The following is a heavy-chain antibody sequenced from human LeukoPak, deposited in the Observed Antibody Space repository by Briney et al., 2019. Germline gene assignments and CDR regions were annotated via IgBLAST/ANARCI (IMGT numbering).Heavy chain of an antibody. CDR3: ARTVYAIDY. Sequence: SETLSLTCAVYGGSFSGYYWSWIRQPPGKGLEWIGEINHSGSTNYNPSLKSRVTISVDTSKNQFSLKLSSVTAADTAVYYCARTVYAIDYWGQGTLVTVSS. CDR2: INHSGST. V-gene: IGHV4-34*01. CDR1: GGSFSGYY. D-gene: IGHD2-8*01. J-gene: IGHJ4*02.